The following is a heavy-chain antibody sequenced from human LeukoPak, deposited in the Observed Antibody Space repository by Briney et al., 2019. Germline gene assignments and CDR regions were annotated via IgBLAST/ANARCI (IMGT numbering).Heavy chain of an antibody. CDR1: GYSFTSYW. Sequence: GESLKISCRGSGYSFTSYWIAWVRQMPGKGLEWMGIIYPGDSDTRYSLSFQGQVTISADKSISTACLQWSSLKASDTAMYYCARLVPGYSGYAPADYWGQGTLVTVSS. CDR2: IYPGDSDT. J-gene: IGHJ4*02. CDR3: ARLVPGYSGYAPADY. V-gene: IGHV5-51*01. D-gene: IGHD5-12*01.